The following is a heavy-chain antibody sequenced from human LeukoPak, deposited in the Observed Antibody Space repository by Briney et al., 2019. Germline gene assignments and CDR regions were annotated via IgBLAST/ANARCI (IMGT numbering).Heavy chain of an antibody. J-gene: IGHJ4*02. D-gene: IGHD3-22*01. CDR1: GFTFSSYS. CDR2: ISSSSSYI. Sequence: PEGSLRLSCAASGFTFSSYSMNWVRQAPGKGLEWVSSISSSSSYIYYADSVKGRFTISRDNAKNSLYLQMNSLRAEDTAVYYCARDFPYYDSSGTFDYWGQGTLVTVSS. CDR3: ARDFPYYDSSGTFDY. V-gene: IGHV3-21*01.